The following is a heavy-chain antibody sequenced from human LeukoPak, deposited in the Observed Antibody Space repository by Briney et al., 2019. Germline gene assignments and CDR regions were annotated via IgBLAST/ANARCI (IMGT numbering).Heavy chain of an antibody. CDR3: ARVAAAGDLFWFDS. Sequence: PGGSLRLSCAASGFTFSSYWMYWVRQATGKGLVWVSRISSDGSSTRYEDSVKGRFTISRDNAKNTLYLQINSLRAEDTAVYYCARVAAAGDLFWFDSWGQGTLVTVSS. J-gene: IGHJ5*01. V-gene: IGHV3-74*01. CDR1: GFTFSSYW. D-gene: IGHD6-13*01. CDR2: ISSDGSST.